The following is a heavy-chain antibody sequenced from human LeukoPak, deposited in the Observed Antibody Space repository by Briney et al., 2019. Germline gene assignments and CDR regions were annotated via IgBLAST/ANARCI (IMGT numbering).Heavy chain of an antibody. J-gene: IGHJ4*02. D-gene: IGHD3-22*01. CDR2: IYHSGST. CDR1: GGSISSSNW. CDR3: ARHRSYDSSGYYSLDY. Sequence: SGTLSLTCAVSGGSISSSNWWSWVRQPPGKGLEWIGEIYHSGSTNYNPSLKSRVTISVDKSKNQFSLNLSSVTAADTAVYYCARHRSYDSSGYYSLDYWGQGTLVTVSS. V-gene: IGHV4-4*02.